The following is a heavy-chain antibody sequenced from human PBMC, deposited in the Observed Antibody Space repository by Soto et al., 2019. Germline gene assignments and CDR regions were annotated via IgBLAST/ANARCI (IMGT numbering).Heavy chain of an antibody. D-gene: IGHD3-22*01. CDR1: GFTFSSYG. V-gene: IGHV3-33*01. CDR2: IWYDGSNK. Sequence: QVQLVESGGGVVQPGRSLRLSCAASGFTFSSYGMHWVRQAPGKGLEWVAVIWYDGSNKHYADSVKGRFTISRDNSKNTLYLQMNSLRAEDTAVYYCAREEYDSSGYYSLRYYYYGMDVWGQGTTVTVSS. J-gene: IGHJ6*02. CDR3: AREEYDSSGYYSLRYYYYGMDV.